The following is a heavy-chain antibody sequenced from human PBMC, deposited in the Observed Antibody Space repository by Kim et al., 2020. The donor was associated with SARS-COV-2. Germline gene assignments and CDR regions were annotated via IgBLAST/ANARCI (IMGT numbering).Heavy chain of an antibody. CDR3: ARDSRVGATTPHAFDI. CDR2: IYYSGST. J-gene: IGHJ3*02. D-gene: IGHD1-26*01. Sequence: SETLSLTCTVSGGSISSYYWSWIRQPPGKGLEWIGYIYYSGSTNYNPSLKSRVTISVDTSKNQFSLKLSSVTAADTAVYYCARDSRVGATTPHAFDIWGQGTMVTVSS. CDR1: GGSISSYY. V-gene: IGHV4-59*13.